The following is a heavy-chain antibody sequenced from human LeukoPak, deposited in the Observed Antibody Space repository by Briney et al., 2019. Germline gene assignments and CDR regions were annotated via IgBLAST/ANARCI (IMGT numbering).Heavy chain of an antibody. CDR1: GYTFTSYD. D-gene: IGHD2-15*01. J-gene: IGHJ4*02. CDR2: MNPNSGNT. Sequence: ASVKVSCKASGYTFTSYDINWVRQATGQGLEWMGWMNPNSGNTGYAQKFQGRVTMARNTSISTAYMELSSLRSEDTAVYYCARAGGYCGRISCPYYFDYWGQGSLVAVSS. CDR3: ARAGGYCGRISCPYYFDY. V-gene: IGHV1-8*01.